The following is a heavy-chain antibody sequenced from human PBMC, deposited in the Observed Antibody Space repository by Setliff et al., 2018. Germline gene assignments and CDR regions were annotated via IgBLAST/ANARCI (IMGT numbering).Heavy chain of an antibody. CDR2: IYPGDSDT. V-gene: IGHV5-51*01. D-gene: IGHD4-4*01. CDR1: GYTFTDYW. J-gene: IGHJ6*03. CDR3: ASNYVYYYYYMDV. Sequence: GESLKISCKGSGYTFTDYWIGWVRQMPGKGLEWMGFIYPGDSDTKYRPSIRGLVTMSVDKSTSTAYLQWSSLKASDTAMYYCASNYVYYYYYMDVWGKGTAVTVSS.